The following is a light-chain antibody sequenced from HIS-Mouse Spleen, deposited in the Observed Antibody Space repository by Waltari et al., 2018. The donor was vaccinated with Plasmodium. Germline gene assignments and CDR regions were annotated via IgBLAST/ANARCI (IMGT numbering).Light chain of an antibody. CDR3: QQYNSYSWT. CDR2: KAS. J-gene: IGKJ1*01. Sequence: DIQITQSPSTLSASVGDRVTLTCRARQSICSRLAWYQQKPGKAPKLLIYKASSLESGVPSRFSGSGPGTEFTLTISSLQPDDFATYYCQQYNSYSWTFGQGTKVEIK. V-gene: IGKV1-5*03. CDR1: QSICSR.